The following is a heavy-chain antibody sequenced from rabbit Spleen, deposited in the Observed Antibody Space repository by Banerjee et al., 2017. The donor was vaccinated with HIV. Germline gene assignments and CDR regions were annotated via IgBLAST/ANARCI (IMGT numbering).Heavy chain of an antibody. J-gene: IGHJ2*01. Sequence: QSVKESGGRLVTPGTPLTLTCTVSGFSLSSTAISWVRQAPGKGLEWIGIISTSGSAYYASWAKGRFTISKSSSTTVDLKLTSPTTEDTATYFCARGYGGSDDAFDPWGPGTLVTVS. V-gene: IGHV1S69*01. D-gene: IGHD4-2*01. CDR2: ISTSGSA. CDR3: ARGYGGSDDAFDP. CDR1: GFSLSSTA.